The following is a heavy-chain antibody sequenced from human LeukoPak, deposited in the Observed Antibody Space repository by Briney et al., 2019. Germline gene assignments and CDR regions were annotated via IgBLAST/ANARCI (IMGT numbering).Heavy chain of an antibody. CDR2: IKRKTDGGTI. CDR3: TTYDYGDYYFFYGMDV. Sequence: TGGSLRLSCAASGFTFSNYWMNWVRQAPGKGLEWVGRIKRKTDGGTIDYGAAVKGRFTISRDDSKNTLYLQMDSLKSEDTAVYYCTTYDYGDYYFFYGMDVWGQGTTVTVSS. J-gene: IGHJ6*02. V-gene: IGHV3-15*01. CDR1: GFTFSNYW. D-gene: IGHD4-17*01.